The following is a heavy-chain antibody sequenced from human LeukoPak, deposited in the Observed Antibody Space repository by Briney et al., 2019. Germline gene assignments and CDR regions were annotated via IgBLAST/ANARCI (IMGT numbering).Heavy chain of an antibody. D-gene: IGHD3-10*01. Sequence: PGGSLRLSCAASGFTFSSYGMHWVRQAPGKGLEWVAFIRYDGSNKYYADSVKGRFTISRDNSKNTLYLQMNSLRAENTAVYYCANLWFGEPLFDYWGQGTLVTVSS. CDR1: GFTFSSYG. J-gene: IGHJ4*02. V-gene: IGHV3-30*02. CDR2: IRYDGSNK. CDR3: ANLWFGEPLFDY.